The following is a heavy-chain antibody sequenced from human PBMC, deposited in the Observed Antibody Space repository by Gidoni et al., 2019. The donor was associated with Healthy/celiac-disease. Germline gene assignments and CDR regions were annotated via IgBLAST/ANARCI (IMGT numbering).Heavy chain of an antibody. J-gene: IGHJ4*02. CDR3: ARVVAVAATGYFDY. CDR2: IYTSGST. CDR1: GGSISSGSYY. V-gene: IGHV4-61*02. D-gene: IGHD6-19*01. Sequence: QVQLQESGPGLVKPSQTLSLTCTVSGGSISSGSYYWSWIRQPAGKGLEWIGRIYTSGSTNYNPSLKSRVTISVDTSKNQFSLKLSSVTAADTAVYYCARVVAVAATGYFDYWGQGTLVTVSS.